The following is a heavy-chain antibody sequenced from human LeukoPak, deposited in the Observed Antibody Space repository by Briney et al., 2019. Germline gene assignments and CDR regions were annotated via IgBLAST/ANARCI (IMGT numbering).Heavy chain of an antibody. CDR3: AKDISRGTTGTSVDY. CDR1: GFTFDDYA. V-gene: IGHV3-43D*03. D-gene: IGHD1-1*01. Sequence: PGGSLRLSCAASGFTFDDYAMHWVRQAPGKGLEWVSLISWDGGSTYYADSVKGRFTISRDNSKNSLYQQMNSLRAEDTALYYCAKDISRGTTGTSVDYWGQGTLVTVSS. CDR2: ISWDGGST. J-gene: IGHJ4*02.